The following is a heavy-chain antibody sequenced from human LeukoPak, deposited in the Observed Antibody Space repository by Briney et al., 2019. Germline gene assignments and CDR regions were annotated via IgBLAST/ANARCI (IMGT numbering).Heavy chain of an antibody. D-gene: IGHD2-21*02. J-gene: IGHJ4*02. CDR3: AKGIIVVVTVFDY. CDR1: GLNFSKYA. Sequence: GGSLRLSCAASGLNFSKYAMSWVRQAPGKGLEWVSAISGSGGSTYYADSVKGRFTISRDNSKNTLYLQMNSLRAEDTAVYYCAKGIIVVVTVFDYWGQGTLVTVSS. V-gene: IGHV3-23*01. CDR2: ISGSGGST.